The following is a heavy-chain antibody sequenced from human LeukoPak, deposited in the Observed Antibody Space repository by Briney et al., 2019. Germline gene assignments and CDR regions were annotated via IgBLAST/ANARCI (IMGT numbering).Heavy chain of an antibody. V-gene: IGHV3-74*01. CDR3: TRVGCIGGSSYFDY. D-gene: IGHD2-15*01. Sequence: PGGSLRLSCAASGFTFSRYWMHWPRHSPGKGLVWVSRINSDGSSTRCADFVKGRFTISRDNAKNTLDLQMSSLRAEDTAVYYCTRVGCIGGSSYFDYWGQGTLVTVSS. CDR2: INSDGSST. CDR1: GFTFSRYW. J-gene: IGHJ4*02.